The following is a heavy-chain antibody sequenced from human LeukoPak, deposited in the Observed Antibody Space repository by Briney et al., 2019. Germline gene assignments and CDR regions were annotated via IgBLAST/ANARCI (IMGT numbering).Heavy chain of an antibody. V-gene: IGHV5-51*01. J-gene: IGHJ6*02. Sequence: GESLKISCKGSGYIFAIYWIAWVRQMPGKGLEWMAIIYPGGSDIRYSPSFQGHVTISADTSISTAYLQWSSLQASDTAMYYCARHLSGTSAMDVWGQGTTVTVSS. CDR3: ARHLSGTSAMDV. D-gene: IGHD1-1*01. CDR1: GYIFAIYW. CDR2: IYPGGSDI.